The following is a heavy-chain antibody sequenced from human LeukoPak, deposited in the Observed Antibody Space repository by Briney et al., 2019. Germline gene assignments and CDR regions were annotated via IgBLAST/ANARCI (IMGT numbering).Heavy chain of an antibody. CDR2: IKSKTDGGTT. V-gene: IGHV3-15*01. J-gene: IGHJ4*02. D-gene: IGHD3-10*01. Sequence: GGSLRLSCAASGFTFSNAWMSWVRQAPGKGLEWVGRIKSKTDGGTTDYAAPVKDRFIISRDDSTNTLYLQMNSLKSEDTAVYYCSTYGSGRKFDYWGQGTLVTVSS. CDR3: STYGSGRKFDY. CDR1: GFTFSNAW.